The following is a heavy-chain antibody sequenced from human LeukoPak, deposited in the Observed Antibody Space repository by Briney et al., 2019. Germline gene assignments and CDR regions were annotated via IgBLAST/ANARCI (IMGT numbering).Heavy chain of an antibody. CDR2: INPNSGGT. Sequence: ASVKVSCKASGYTFTGYYMHWVRQAPGQGLEWMGWINPNSGGTNYAQKFQGRVTMTRDTSISTAYMELSRLRSDDTAVYYCARAYGDYVNYYYNGMDVWGQGTTVTVSS. D-gene: IGHD4-17*01. CDR1: GYTFTGYY. V-gene: IGHV1-2*02. J-gene: IGHJ6*02. CDR3: ARAYGDYVNYYYNGMDV.